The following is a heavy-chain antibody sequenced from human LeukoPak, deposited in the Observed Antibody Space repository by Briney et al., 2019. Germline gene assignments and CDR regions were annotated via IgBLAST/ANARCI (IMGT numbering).Heavy chain of an antibody. CDR2: PNANNGNT. CDR3: ARMTVSGRDNWFDP. CDR1: GYTFSTYD. J-gene: IGHJ5*02. D-gene: IGHD6-19*01. Sequence: ASVKVSCKASGYTFSTYDINWVRQAAGQGLEWMGWPNANNGNTGYAQKFQGRVTITRNTPINTAYMELSSLTSDDTAVYYCARMTVSGRDNWFDPWGQGTLVTVSS. V-gene: IGHV1-8*03.